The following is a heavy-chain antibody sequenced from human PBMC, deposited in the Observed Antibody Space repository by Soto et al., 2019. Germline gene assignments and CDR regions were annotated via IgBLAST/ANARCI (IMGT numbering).Heavy chain of an antibody. CDR2: INHSGST. CDR3: ARGKKFGYCSSTSCQDFDY. Sequence: PSETPSLTCAVYGGSFSGYYWSWIRQPPGKGLEWIGEINHSGSTNYNPSLKSRVTISVDTSKNQFSLKLSSVTAADTAVYYCARGKKFGYCSSTSCQDFDYWGQGTLVTVS. J-gene: IGHJ4*02. D-gene: IGHD2-2*01. CDR1: GGSFSGYY. V-gene: IGHV4-34*01.